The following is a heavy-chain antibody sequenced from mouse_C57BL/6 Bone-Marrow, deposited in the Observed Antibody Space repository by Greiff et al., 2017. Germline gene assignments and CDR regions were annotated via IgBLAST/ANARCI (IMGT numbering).Heavy chain of an antibody. J-gene: IGHJ4*01. CDR1: GYTFTSYW. V-gene: IGHV1-74*01. D-gene: IGHD2-5*01. CDR3: AIICYSNFLAMDY. Sequence: QVQLQQPGAELVKPGASVKVSCKASGYTFTSYWMHWVKQRPGQGLEWIGRIHPSASDTTYNQKVKGKATLTVDKSSSTAYMQLSSLTSEDSAVYYCAIICYSNFLAMDYWGQGTSVTVSS. CDR2: IHPSASDT.